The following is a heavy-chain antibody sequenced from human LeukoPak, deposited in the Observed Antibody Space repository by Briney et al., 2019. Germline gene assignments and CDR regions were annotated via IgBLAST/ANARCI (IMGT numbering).Heavy chain of an antibody. CDR1: GFTFSSHW. CDR2: IKSDGSGT. D-gene: IGHD5-18*01. V-gene: IGHV3-74*01. J-gene: IGHJ5*02. CDR3: ARVQRGYSYDP. Sequence: GGSLRLSCAASGFTFSSHWMHWVRQAPGKGLVWVSHIKSDGSGTSYADSVKGRFTISRDNAKNTLYLQMNSLRADDTAVYYCARVQRGYSYDPWGQGTLVTVSS.